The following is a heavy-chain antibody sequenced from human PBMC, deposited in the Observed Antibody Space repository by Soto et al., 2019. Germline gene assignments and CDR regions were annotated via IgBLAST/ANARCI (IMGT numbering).Heavy chain of an antibody. D-gene: IGHD6-13*01. CDR1: EGTFNSYA. CDR3: ASGASRWYPYFFDS. J-gene: IGHJ4*02. Sequence: QAQVVQSGAEVRKPGSSMKLSCKASEGTFNSYAIAWVRQAPGQGLEWMGGIIPYYNTLNYAQKFQDRVTITAADSTNTVYMELSSLRSDDTAVYFCASGASRWYPYFFDSWAQGTLVTVSS. V-gene: IGHV1-69*01. CDR2: IIPYYNTL.